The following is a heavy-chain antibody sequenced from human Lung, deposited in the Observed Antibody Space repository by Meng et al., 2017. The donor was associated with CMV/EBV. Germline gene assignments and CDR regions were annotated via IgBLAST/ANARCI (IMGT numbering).Heavy chain of an antibody. J-gene: IGHJ6*02. Sequence: SETLSLXCTVSGYSISSGYYWGWIRQPPGKGLEWIGSIYHSGSTYYNPSLKSRVTISVDTSKNQFSLKLSSVTAADTAVYYCARVQQLVRCWYTMDVWGHGXTVTVSS. D-gene: IGHD6-6*01. V-gene: IGHV4-38-2*02. CDR2: IYHSGST. CDR3: ARVQQLVRCWYTMDV. CDR1: GYSISSGYY.